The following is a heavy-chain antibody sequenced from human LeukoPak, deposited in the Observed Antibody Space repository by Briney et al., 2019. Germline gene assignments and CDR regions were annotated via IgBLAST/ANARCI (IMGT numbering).Heavy chain of an antibody. V-gene: IGHV3-74*01. D-gene: IGHD3-22*01. CDR2: IKTGGSDT. CDR1: GFTFSRYW. J-gene: IGHJ4*02. CDR3: AFHNSSGNFGY. Sequence: GGSLRLSCAASGFTFSRYWMNWVRQAPGKGLVWVSRIKTGGSDTAYADSVKGRFTISRDNAKNTLYLQMNSLRPEDTAVYYCAFHNSSGNFGYWGQGTLVTVSS.